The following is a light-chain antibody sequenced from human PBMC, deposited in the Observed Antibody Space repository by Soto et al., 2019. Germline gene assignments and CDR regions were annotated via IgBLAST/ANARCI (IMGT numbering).Light chain of an antibody. CDR2: KAS. J-gene: IGKJ1*01. CDR1: QSISSW. Sequence: DIQMTQSPSTLSESVGDRVTITCRASQSISSWLAWYQQKPGKAPKLLIYKASSLQSGVPSNFSGSGSGTEFTLTISSLQPDDFATYYCQQYNSYPWTFGQGTKVEIK. V-gene: IGKV1-5*03. CDR3: QQYNSYPWT.